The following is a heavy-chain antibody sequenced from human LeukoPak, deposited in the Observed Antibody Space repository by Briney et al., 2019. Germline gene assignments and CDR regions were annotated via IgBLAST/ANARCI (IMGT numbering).Heavy chain of an antibody. CDR3: YIPYYDTSAYKGY. D-gene: IGHD3-22*01. CDR2: ISGSGGST. J-gene: IGHJ4*02. Sequence: PGGSLRLSCAAAGFTFSTYAMTWVRQAPGRGLECVSAISGSGGSTYYADSVKGRFTISRDNSKNTLYLQMNSLRAEDTAVYYCYIPYYDTSAYKGYWGQGTLVTVSS. V-gene: IGHV3-23*01. CDR1: GFTFSTYA.